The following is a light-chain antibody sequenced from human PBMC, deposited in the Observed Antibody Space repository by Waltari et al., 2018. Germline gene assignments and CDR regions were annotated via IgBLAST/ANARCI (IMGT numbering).Light chain of an antibody. CDR1: QSVSSY. CDR2: DAS. V-gene: IGKV3-11*01. J-gene: IGKJ4*01. Sequence: EVVLTQSPATLSLSPGERATLSCRASQSVSSYLAWYQQKPGQAPRLLNSDASNRATGIPARFGGSGSGTDFTLTISSLEPEDSAVYYCQHRFNWPLTFGGGTKVEIK. CDR3: QHRFNWPLT.